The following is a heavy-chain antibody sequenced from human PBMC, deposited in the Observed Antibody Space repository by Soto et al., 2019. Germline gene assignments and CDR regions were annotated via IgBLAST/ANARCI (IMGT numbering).Heavy chain of an antibody. CDR3: ARDGPYSSSSYCFDY. Sequence: SESMELARTVCGDSVSSYDWSWIRQPPGKGLEWIGYIYYSGSTNYNPSLKSRVTISVDTSKNQFSLNLSSVTAADTAVYYCARDGPYSSSSYCFDYWGQGTLVTVSS. D-gene: IGHD6-13*01. J-gene: IGHJ4*02. CDR1: GDSVSSYD. CDR2: IYYSGST. V-gene: IGHV4-59*02.